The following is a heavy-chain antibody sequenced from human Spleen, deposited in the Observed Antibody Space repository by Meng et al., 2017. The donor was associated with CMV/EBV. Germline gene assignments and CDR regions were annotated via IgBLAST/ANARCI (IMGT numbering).Heavy chain of an antibody. CDR1: GFTFSSYS. CDR3: AKAFSASWYREYYDD. Sequence: GESLKISCSASGFTFSSYSMNWVRQAPGKGLEWVSSISMSSRYIYYAGSVKGRFTISRDNAKNSLYLQVNSLRAEDTAVYYCAKAFSASWYREYYDDWGQGTLVTVSS. J-gene: IGHJ4*01. V-gene: IGHV3-21*01. CDR2: ISMSSRYI. D-gene: IGHD6-13*01.